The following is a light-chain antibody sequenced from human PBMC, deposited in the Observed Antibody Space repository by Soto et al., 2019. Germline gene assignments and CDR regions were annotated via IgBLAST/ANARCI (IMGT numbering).Light chain of an antibody. CDR3: SSYAGSNLDYV. J-gene: IGLJ1*01. CDR1: TSDFGSNNY. CDR2: EVN. Sequence: QSALTQPPSASGSPGQSVTISCTGTTSDFGSNNYVSWYHQHPGTAPKLMIYEVNKRPSGVPDRFSGSKSGNTSSLTVSGLQADDEADYYCSSYAGSNLDYVFGTGTKLTVL. V-gene: IGLV2-8*01.